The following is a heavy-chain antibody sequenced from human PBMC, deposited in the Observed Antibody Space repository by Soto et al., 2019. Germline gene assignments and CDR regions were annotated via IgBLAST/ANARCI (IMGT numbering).Heavy chain of an antibody. D-gene: IGHD2-21*02. Sequence: SETLSLTCAVYGGSFSGYYWSWIRQHPGKGLEWIGYIYYSGSTYYNPSLKSRVTISVDTSKNQFSLKLSSVTAADTAVYYCARASCGGDCYRFDYWGQGTLVTVSS. CDR3: ARASCGGDCYRFDY. CDR1: GGSFSGYY. V-gene: IGHV4-31*11. J-gene: IGHJ4*02. CDR2: IYYSGST.